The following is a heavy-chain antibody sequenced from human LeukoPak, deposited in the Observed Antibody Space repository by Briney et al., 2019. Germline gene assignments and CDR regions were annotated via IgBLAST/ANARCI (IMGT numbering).Heavy chain of an antibody. CDR3: ARVLQSMVRGVIMEAFDY. CDR2: INSDGSST. D-gene: IGHD3-10*01. Sequence: GGSLRLSCAASGFTFSSYWMHWVRQAPGKGLVWVSRINSDGSSTSYADSVKGRFTISRDNAKNTLYLQMNSLRAEDTAVYYCARVLQSMVRGVIMEAFDYWGQGALVAVSS. V-gene: IGHV3-74*01. CDR1: GFTFSSYW. J-gene: IGHJ4*02.